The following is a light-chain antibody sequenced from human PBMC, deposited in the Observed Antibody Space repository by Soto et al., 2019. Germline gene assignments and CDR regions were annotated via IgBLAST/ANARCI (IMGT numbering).Light chain of an antibody. CDR1: QSISSW. J-gene: IGKJ1*01. CDR2: DAS. V-gene: IGKV1-5*01. Sequence: DIHMTQSPSTLSAYVGDRVTITCRASQSISSWLAWYQQKPGKAPKLLIYDASSLESGVPSRFSGSGSGTEFTLTISSLQPDDFATYYCQQYNSYWPFGQGTKVDIK. CDR3: QQYNSYWP.